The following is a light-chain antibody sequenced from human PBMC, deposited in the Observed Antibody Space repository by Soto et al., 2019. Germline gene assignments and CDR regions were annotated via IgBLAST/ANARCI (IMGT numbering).Light chain of an antibody. J-gene: IGKJ1*01. Sequence: DIQMTQSPSTLSASVGDRVTITCRASQSISSWLAWYQQKPGKAPKLLIYKASSLESGVPSRFSGSGSGTELTLTISSLQPEDFATYYCQQYNSYSWTFGQGTKAEIK. CDR1: QSISSW. CDR3: QQYNSYSWT. V-gene: IGKV1-5*03. CDR2: KAS.